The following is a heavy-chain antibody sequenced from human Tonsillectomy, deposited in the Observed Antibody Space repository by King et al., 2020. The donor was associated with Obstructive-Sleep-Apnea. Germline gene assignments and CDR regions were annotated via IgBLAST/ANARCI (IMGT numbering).Heavy chain of an antibody. CDR1: DSSISSTYY. CDR3: ATRAGYCSGGSCLAGAFDI. V-gene: IGHV4-38-2*02. D-gene: IGHD2-15*01. Sequence: QLQESGPGLVKPSETLSLTCTVSDSSISSTYYWGWIRQAPDKGLEWIGSVYRSGSTTYYTPSLKTRLTISVDTSKNQFSLRLSSVTTADTAVYYCATRAGYCSGGSCLAGAFDIWGQGTMVTVSS. J-gene: IGHJ3*02. CDR2: VYRSGSTT.